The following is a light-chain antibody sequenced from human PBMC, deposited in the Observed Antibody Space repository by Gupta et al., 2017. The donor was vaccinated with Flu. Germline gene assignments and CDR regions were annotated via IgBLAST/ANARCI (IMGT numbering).Light chain of an antibody. V-gene: IGLV1-44*01. Sequence: QSVLPQPPSASGTPGQRATLSCSGSSSNIGRNTVNWYQQLPGTAPKLLIYSNNQRPSGVPDRFSGSKSGTSASLAISGLQSEDEADYYCAAWDDSLNGYVFGTGTKVTVL. CDR2: SNN. CDR3: AAWDDSLNGYV. J-gene: IGLJ1*01. CDR1: SSNIGRNT.